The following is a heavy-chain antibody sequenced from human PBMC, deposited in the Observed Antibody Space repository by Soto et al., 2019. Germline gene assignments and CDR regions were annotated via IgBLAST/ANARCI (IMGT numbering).Heavy chain of an antibody. CDR3: ARVSGSYYYGMDV. J-gene: IGHJ6*02. CDR1: GGSISTSRYY. D-gene: IGHD1-26*01. CDR2: IFYSGTT. V-gene: IGHV4-39*07. Sequence: PSETLSLTCTVSGGSISTSRYYWGWIRQPPGKGLEWIGSIFYSGTTYYNPSLKSRVTISVDTSKNQFSLKLSSVTAADTAVYYCARVSGSYYYGMDVWGQGTTVTVSS.